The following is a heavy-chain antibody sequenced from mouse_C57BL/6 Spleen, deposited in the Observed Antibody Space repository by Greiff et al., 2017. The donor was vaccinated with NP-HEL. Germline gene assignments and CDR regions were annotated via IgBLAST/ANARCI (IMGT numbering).Heavy chain of an antibody. V-gene: IGHV1-15*01. CDR2: IDPETGGT. CDR1: GYTFTDYE. CDR3: TRGGTVGPYFDY. D-gene: IGHD1-1*01. J-gene: IGHJ2*01. Sequence: QVQLQQSGAELVRPGASVTLSCKASGYTFTDYEMHWVKQTPVHGLEWIGAIDPETGGTAYNQKFKGKAILTADKSSSTAYMELRSLTSEDSAVYYCTRGGTVGPYFDYWGQGTTLTVSS.